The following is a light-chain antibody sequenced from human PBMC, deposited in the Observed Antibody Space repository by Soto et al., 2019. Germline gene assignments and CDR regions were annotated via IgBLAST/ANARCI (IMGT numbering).Light chain of an antibody. CDR2: GAS. CDR3: QQFSSYPLT. V-gene: IGKV3-20*01. Sequence: EVVLPQSPGTLSLSRGERATLPFRASERIYSAYLGWYQQKPGQAPRILIYGASSRDTGIPDRFSGSGSGTDFTLPISRLQSEDFAVYYCQQFSSYPLTFGGGTKVDIK. CDR1: ERIYSAY. J-gene: IGKJ4*01.